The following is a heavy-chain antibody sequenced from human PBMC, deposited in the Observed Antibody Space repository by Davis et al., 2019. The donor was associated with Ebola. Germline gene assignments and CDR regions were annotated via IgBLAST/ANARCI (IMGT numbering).Heavy chain of an antibody. V-gene: IGHV3-30*02. J-gene: IGHJ4*02. Sequence: GGSLRLSCAASGFTFSSYGMHWVRQAPGKGLEWVAVIWYDGSNKYYADSVKGRFTISRDNSKNTLYLQMNSLRAEDTALYYCAKAGSGWPGELDYWGQGTLVTVSS. CDR3: AKAGSGWPGELDY. D-gene: IGHD6-19*01. CDR2: IWYDGSNK. CDR1: GFTFSSYG.